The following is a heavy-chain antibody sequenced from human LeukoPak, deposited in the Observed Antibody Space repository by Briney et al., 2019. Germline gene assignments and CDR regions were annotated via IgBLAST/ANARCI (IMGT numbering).Heavy chain of an antibody. J-gene: IGHJ4*02. Sequence: GGSLRLSCAASGFTFSRYAMSWVRQAPGKGLEWVSGISGSGGSTYYADSVKGRFTISRDNSKNTLYLQMNSLRAEDTAVYYCADSRPDGGNTGWGQGTLVTVSS. CDR1: GFTFSRYA. CDR2: ISGSGGST. CDR3: ADSRPDGGNTG. V-gene: IGHV3-23*01. D-gene: IGHD4-23*01.